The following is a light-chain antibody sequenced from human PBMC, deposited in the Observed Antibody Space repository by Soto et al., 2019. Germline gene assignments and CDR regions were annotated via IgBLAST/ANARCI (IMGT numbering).Light chain of an antibody. CDR3: CSYAGSGTNV. J-gene: IGLJ1*01. CDR1: SSNVGNFNV. Sequence: QSVLTQPACVSGSPGQSITISCTGTSSNVGNFNVVSWYQQHPGKAPKVIIYDVSERPSGVSHRFSGSKSGNTVSLTISGLQAEDEADYYCCSYAGSGTNVFGTGTKVTVL. V-gene: IGLV2-23*02. CDR2: DVS.